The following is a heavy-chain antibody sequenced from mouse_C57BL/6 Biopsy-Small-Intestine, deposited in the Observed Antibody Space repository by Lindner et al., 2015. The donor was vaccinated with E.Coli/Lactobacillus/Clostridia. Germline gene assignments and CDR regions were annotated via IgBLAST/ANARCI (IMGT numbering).Heavy chain of an antibody. J-gene: IGHJ4*01. CDR3: VRRNWAYAMDY. V-gene: IGHV10-1*01. Sequence: VQLQESGGGLVQPKGSLKLSCAASGFSFNTYAMNWVRQAPGKGLEWVARIRSKSNNYATYYADSVKDRFTISRDDSESMLYLQMNNLKTEDTAMYYCVRRNWAYAMDYWGQGTSVTVSS. CDR2: IRSKSNNYAT. CDR1: GFSFNTYA. D-gene: IGHD4-1*01.